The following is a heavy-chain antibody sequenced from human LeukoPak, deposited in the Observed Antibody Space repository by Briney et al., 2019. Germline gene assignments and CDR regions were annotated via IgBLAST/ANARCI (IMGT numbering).Heavy chain of an antibody. J-gene: IGHJ4*02. Sequence: PGGSLRLSCAASGFTLSSYDMHWVRQATGKGLEWVPTIDTAGDTYYQGSVKGRVTISRENAKNSMFLQMNSLRVGDTAVYYCARVDNSAYSDWGQGTLVTVSS. D-gene: IGHD3-22*01. CDR3: ARVDNSAYSD. V-gene: IGHV3-13*04. CDR1: GFTLSSYD. CDR2: IDTAGDT.